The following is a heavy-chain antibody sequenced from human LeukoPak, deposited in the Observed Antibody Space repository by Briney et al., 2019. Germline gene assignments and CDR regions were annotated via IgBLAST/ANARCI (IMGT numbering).Heavy chain of an antibody. CDR2: IYHSGST. CDR1: GYSISSGYY. D-gene: IGHD4-17*01. V-gene: IGHV4-38-2*02. Sequence: SETLSLTCTVSGYSISSGYYWGWIRQPPGKGLEWIGSIYHSGSTYYNPSLKSRVTISVDTSKNQFSLKLSSVTAADTAVYYCAREDRRGDYGVAAFDYWGQGTLVTVSS. CDR3: AREDRRGDYGVAAFDY. J-gene: IGHJ4*02.